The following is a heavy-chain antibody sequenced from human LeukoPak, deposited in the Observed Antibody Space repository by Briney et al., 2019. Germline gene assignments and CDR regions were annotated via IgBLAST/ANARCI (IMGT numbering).Heavy chain of an antibody. V-gene: IGHV1-46*01. D-gene: IGHD3-10*01. CDR1: GYTFTSYY. CDR3: ARGEIYYGSGSYVDY. Sequence: ASVKVSCKASGYTFTSYYMHWVRQAPGQGLEWVGIIHPNNGNTRYAQKFQGRVTMTRDTSTSTVYMELSSLRSEDTAVYYCARGEIYYGSGSYVDYWGQGTLVTVSS. CDR2: IHPNNGNT. J-gene: IGHJ4*02.